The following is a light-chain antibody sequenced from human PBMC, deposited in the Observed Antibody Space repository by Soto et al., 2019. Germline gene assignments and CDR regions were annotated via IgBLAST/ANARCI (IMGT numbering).Light chain of an antibody. CDR2: EVS. Sequence: QSVLTQPPSASGTPGQKVTISCSGTTSNIGRNFVSWYQQHPGKAPKLMIYEVSNRPSGVSNRFSGSKSDSTASLTISGLQAEDEAAYYCSSFASGSTLVFGGGTKLTVL. CDR1: TSNIGRNF. V-gene: IGLV2-14*01. CDR3: SSFASGSTLV. J-gene: IGLJ2*01.